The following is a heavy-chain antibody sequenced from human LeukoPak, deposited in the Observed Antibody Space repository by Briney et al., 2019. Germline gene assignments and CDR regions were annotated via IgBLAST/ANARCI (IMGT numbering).Heavy chain of an antibody. CDR1: GGSISSYC. J-gene: IGHJ5*02. D-gene: IGHD2-2*01. V-gene: IGHV4-59*08. Sequence: SETLSLTCTVSGGSISSYCWSLIRQPPGKGLEWIGYIYYSGNTNYNPSLKSRVTISVDTSKNQFSLKLTSVTAADTAMYYCARHIGYCSTTTCQPGFHPWGQGTLVTVSS. CDR3: ARHIGYCSTTTCQPGFHP. CDR2: IYYSGNT.